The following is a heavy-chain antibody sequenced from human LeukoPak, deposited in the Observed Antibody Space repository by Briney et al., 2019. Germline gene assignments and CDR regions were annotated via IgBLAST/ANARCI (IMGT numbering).Heavy chain of an antibody. Sequence: PSETLSLTCTVSGGAINSRTFHWGWIRQPPGKGLEWIGTIYYSGSTYYNPSLKSRVTISVHTSKKQLSLKQSSVTAADTAVYYCARHWAMRGVTGRYFHYWGQGTLVTVSS. CDR1: GGAINSRTFH. V-gene: IGHV4-39*01. CDR3: ARHWAMRGVTGRYFHY. D-gene: IGHD3-10*01. CDR2: IYYSGST. J-gene: IGHJ4*02.